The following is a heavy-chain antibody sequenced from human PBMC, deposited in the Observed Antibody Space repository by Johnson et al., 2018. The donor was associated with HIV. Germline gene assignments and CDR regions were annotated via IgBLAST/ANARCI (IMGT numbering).Heavy chain of an antibody. V-gene: IGHV3-74*02. D-gene: IGHD6-6*01. CDR3: ARAQLLADDAFNK. CDR1: GFTISTFW. CDR2: ISGDGSSL. Sequence: VQLVESGGALVQPGGSLRLSCEVSGFTISTFWMHWVRQVPGTGLMWVSRISGDGSSLSYAASVQGRFTISRDNAKNTLYLQLNSLRVEDTAIYYCARAQLLADDAFNKWGQGTMVTVSS. J-gene: IGHJ3*02.